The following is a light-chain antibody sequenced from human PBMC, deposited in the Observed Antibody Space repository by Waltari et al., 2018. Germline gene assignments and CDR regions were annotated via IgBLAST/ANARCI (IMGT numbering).Light chain of an antibody. CDR3: QQYYSFPWT. CDR1: QGISNY. V-gene: IGKV1D-8*01. Sequence: VIWMTQPPSLLSAYKGDRVTIRSRMSQGISNYLAWYQQKPGKVPELLIYAASTLQSGVPSRFSGSGSGTDFTLTISCLQSEDFATYYCQQYYSFPWTFGQGTKVEIK. J-gene: IGKJ1*01. CDR2: AAS.